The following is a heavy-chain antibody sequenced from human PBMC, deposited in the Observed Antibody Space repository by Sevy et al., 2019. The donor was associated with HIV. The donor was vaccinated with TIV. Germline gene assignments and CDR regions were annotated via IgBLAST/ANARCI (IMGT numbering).Heavy chain of an antibody. Sequence: GGSLRLSCAASGFTFSSYAMSWVRQAPGKGLEWVSAISGSGGSTYYADSVKGRFTISRDNSKNTLYLQMNSLRAEDTAVYYCAKDLAIYCSGTSCYGADWFDPWGQGTLVTVSS. J-gene: IGHJ5*02. V-gene: IGHV3-23*01. CDR2: ISGSGGST. CDR1: GFTFSSYA. CDR3: AKDLAIYCSGTSCYGADWFDP. D-gene: IGHD2-2*01.